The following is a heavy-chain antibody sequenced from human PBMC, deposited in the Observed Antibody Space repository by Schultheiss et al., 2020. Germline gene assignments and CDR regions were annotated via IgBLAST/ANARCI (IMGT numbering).Heavy chain of an antibody. CDR2: IYYSGST. V-gene: IGHV4-31*03. CDR3: ARGGTAHARVYSSWYVHYYYGMDV. Sequence: SQTLSLTCTVSGGSISSSSYYWSWIRQHPGKGLEWIGYIYYSGSTYYNPSLKSRVTISVDTSKNQFSLKLSSVTAADTAVYYCARGGTAHARVYSSWYVHYYYGMDVWGQGTTVTVSS. D-gene: IGHD6-13*01. CDR1: GGSISSSSYY. J-gene: IGHJ6*02.